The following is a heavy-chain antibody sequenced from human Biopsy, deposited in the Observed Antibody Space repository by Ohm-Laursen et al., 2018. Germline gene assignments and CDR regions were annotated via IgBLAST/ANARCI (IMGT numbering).Heavy chain of an antibody. Sequence: TLSLTCTVSGGSISGSSWSWIRQAPGKGLEWIGYISYSRDTNYNPSLKSRITISVDTSKNQFSLKLTSVTAADTAVYFCAREDEGLLRALDLCGKGTMVTASS. CDR3: AREDEGLLRALDL. V-gene: IGHV4-59*12. CDR1: GGSISGSS. D-gene: IGHD3-3*01. CDR2: ISYSRDT. J-gene: IGHJ3*01.